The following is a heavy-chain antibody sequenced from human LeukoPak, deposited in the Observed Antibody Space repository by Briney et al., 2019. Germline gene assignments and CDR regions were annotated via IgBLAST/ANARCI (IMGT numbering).Heavy chain of an antibody. CDR1: GGSISSYY. Sequence: SETLSLTCTVSGGSISSYYWGWIRQPPGKGLEWIGYIYYSGSTNYNPSLKSRVTISVDTSKNQFSLKLSSVTAADTAVYYCASRYSSSRGGYYYYGMDVWGQGTTVTVSS. V-gene: IGHV4-59*12. J-gene: IGHJ6*02. CDR2: IYYSGST. D-gene: IGHD6-13*01. CDR3: ASRYSSSRGGYYYYGMDV.